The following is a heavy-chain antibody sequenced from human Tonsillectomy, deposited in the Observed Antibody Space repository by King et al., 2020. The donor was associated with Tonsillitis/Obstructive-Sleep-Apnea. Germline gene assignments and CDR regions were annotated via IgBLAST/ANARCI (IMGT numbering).Heavy chain of an antibody. CDR3: ARQDDFWSGYDLDYYGMDV. CDR2: MYYSGST. CDR1: GGSISSSSYY. Sequence: QLQESGPGLVKPSETLSLICTVSGGSISSSSYYWGWIRQPPGKGLEWIGSMYYSGSTYYNPSLKSRVTISVDTSKNQFSLKLSSVTAADTAVYYCARQDDFWSGYDLDYYGMDVWGQGTTVTVSS. D-gene: IGHD3-3*01. J-gene: IGHJ6*02. V-gene: IGHV4-39*01.